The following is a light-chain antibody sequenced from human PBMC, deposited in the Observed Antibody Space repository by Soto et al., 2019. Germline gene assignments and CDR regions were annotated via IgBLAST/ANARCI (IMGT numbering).Light chain of an antibody. Sequence: EIVLTQSPGTLSLSPGERATLSCRASQSVTSSYLAWYQQKPGQAPRLLIYGASSRATGIPDRFSGSESGTDFTLTISRLEPEDFAVYYCQQYGSSRTFSQGTKVEIK. CDR2: GAS. CDR1: QSVTSSY. CDR3: QQYGSSRT. V-gene: IGKV3-20*01. J-gene: IGKJ1*01.